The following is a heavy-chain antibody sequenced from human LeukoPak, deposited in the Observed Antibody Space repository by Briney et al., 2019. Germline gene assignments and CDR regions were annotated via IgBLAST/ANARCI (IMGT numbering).Heavy chain of an antibody. CDR2: ISYDGSNK. CDR1: GFTFSSYA. CDR3: ARDSRITIFGVVMSGAFDI. J-gene: IGHJ3*02. Sequence: PGGSLRLSCAASGFTFSSYAMHWVRQAPGKGLEWVAVISYDGSNKYYADSVKGRFTISRDNAKNSLYLQMNSLRAEDTAVYYCARDSRITIFGVVMSGAFDIWGQGTMVTVSS. D-gene: IGHD3-3*01. V-gene: IGHV3-30-3*01.